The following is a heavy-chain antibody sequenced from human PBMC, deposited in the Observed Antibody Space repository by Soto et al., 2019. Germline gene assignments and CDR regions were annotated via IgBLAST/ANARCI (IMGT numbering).Heavy chain of an antibody. V-gene: IGHV1-69*12. D-gene: IGHD5-18*01. CDR1: GGTFSSYA. CDR3: ARGYSYGYHYYGMAV. Sequence: QVQLVQSGAEVKKPGSSVKVSCKASGGTFSSYAISWVRQAPGPGLQWMGGIIPIFGTANYAQKFQGRVTITADESTSTAYMELSSMRSEDTAVYYCARGYSYGYHYYGMAVWGQETTVTVSS. CDR2: IIPIFGTA. J-gene: IGHJ6*02.